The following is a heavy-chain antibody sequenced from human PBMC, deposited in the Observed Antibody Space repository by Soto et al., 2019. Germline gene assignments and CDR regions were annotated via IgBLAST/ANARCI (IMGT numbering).Heavy chain of an antibody. CDR2: IIPIFGTA. D-gene: IGHD2-15*01. J-gene: IGHJ5*02. V-gene: IGHV1-69*13. Sequence: GASVKVSCKASGGTFSSYAISWVRQAPGQGLEWMGGIIPIFGTANYAQKFQGRVTITADESTSTAYMELSSLRSEDTAVYYCARDHPDRYCSGGSCYHQLRFDPWGQGTLVTVS. CDR1: GGTFSSYA. CDR3: ARDHPDRYCSGGSCYHQLRFDP.